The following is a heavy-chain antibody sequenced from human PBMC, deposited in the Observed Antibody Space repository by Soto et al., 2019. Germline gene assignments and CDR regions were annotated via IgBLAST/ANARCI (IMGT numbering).Heavy chain of an antibody. CDR3: SSPRHSGKSVDY. V-gene: IGHV3-15*07. J-gene: IGHJ4*02. CDR2: IKSKTDGGTI. CDR1: DFAFSNYW. D-gene: IGHD3-10*01. Sequence: EVQLVESGGGLFKPGGSLRLTCVASDFAFSNYWMHWFRQAPGKGLEWVGRIKSKTDGGTIDYAAPVEGRFTISRDDSRDTLYLQMNSLKTEDTAVYYCSSPRHSGKSVDYWVQGTLVTVSS.